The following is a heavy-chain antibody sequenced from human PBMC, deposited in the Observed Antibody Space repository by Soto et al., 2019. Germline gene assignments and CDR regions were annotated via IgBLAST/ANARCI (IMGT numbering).Heavy chain of an antibody. CDR1: GFTFSSYG. Sequence: SLRLSCAASGFTFSSYGMHWVRQAPGKGLEWVAVISYDGSNKYYADSVKGRFTISRDNSKNTLYLQMNSLRAEDTAVYYCAKDRGKRPSHLDYWGQGTLVTVSS. CDR3: AKDRGKRPSHLDY. CDR2: ISYDGSNK. D-gene: IGHD1-1*01. V-gene: IGHV3-30*18. J-gene: IGHJ4*02.